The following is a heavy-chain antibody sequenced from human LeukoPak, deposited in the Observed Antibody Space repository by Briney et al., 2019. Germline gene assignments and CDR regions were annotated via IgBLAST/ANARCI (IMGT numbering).Heavy chain of an antibody. D-gene: IGHD1-26*01. V-gene: IGHV5-51*01. Sequence: GESLKISCKGSGYSFTSYWIGWVRQMPGKGLEWMGIINPGGSDITYSPSFQGQATISADKSITTAYLQWSSLKASDTAIYYCARRVGNSGSLRNFDSWGQGTLVTVSS. CDR1: GYSFTSYW. J-gene: IGHJ4*02. CDR2: INPGGSDI. CDR3: ARRVGNSGSLRNFDS.